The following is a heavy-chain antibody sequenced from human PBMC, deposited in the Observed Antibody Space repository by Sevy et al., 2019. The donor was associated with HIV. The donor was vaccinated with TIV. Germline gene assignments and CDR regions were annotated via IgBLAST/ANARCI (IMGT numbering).Heavy chain of an antibody. Sequence: GGSLRLSCIGSGFGFSYYGIHWVCQAPGKGLDWVALISHDGINEYYADSVKGRFTISRDNSKNTVYLEMNSLRNEDTAIYFCANAYSGSYSHSYLYALDVWGQGTTVTVSS. CDR1: GFGFSYYG. D-gene: IGHD1-26*01. CDR3: ANAYSGSYSHSYLYALDV. CDR2: ISHDGINE. V-gene: IGHV3-30*18. J-gene: IGHJ6*02.